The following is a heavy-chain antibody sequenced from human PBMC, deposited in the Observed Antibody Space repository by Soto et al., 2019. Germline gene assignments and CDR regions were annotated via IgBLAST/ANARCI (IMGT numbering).Heavy chain of an antibody. CDR2: IIPILGIA. V-gene: IGHV1-69*02. CDR1: GGTFSSYT. Sequence: SVKVSCKASGGTFSSYTISWVRQAPGQGLEWMGRIIPILGIANYAQKFQGRVTITADKSTSTAYMELSSLRSEDTAVYYCARGFRVATITGRSEYFQHWGQGTLVTVSS. CDR3: ARGFRVATITGRSEYFQH. J-gene: IGHJ1*01. D-gene: IGHD5-12*01.